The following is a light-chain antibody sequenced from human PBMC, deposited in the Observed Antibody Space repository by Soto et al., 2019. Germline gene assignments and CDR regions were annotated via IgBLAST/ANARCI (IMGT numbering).Light chain of an antibody. V-gene: IGKV3-20*01. CDR1: QSIATY. CDR3: QQYGSSPPSST. J-gene: IGKJ5*01. Sequence: EVVLTQSQDTLSLSPGERATLSCRASQSIATYLAWYQQKPGRAPSLLIYGASSRATGIPDRFSGSGSGTDFTLTISRLEPEDFAVYYCQQYGSSPPSSTFGQGTRLENK. CDR2: GAS.